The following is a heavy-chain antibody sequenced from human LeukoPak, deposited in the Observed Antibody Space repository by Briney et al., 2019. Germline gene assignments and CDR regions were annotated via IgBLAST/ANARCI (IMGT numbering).Heavy chain of an antibody. Sequence: GASVKVSCTVSGYTLTELSMHWVRQAPGKGLEWMGGFDPEDGETIYAQKFQGRVTMTEDTSTDTAYMELSSLRSEDTAVYYCATPGGVEMATIAVYWGQGTLVTVSS. CDR1: GYTLTELS. J-gene: IGHJ4*02. CDR3: ATPGGVEMATIAVY. D-gene: IGHD5-24*01. V-gene: IGHV1-24*01. CDR2: FDPEDGET.